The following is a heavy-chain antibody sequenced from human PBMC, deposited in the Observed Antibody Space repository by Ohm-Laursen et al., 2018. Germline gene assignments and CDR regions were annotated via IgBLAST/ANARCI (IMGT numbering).Heavy chain of an antibody. CDR2: VSYNSGII. CDR3: VKDAGGTYDY. CDR1: GFTLSSYW. V-gene: IGHV3-9*01. Sequence: SLRLSCTASGFTLSSYWMHWVRQAPGKGLVWVSGVSYNSGIIGYAESVKGRFTISRDNGKNSLYLQMNSLRAEDTAVYYCVKDAGGTYDYWGQGTLVTVSS. J-gene: IGHJ4*02.